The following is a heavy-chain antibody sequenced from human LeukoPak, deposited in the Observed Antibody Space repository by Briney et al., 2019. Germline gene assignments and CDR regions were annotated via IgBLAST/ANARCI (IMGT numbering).Heavy chain of an antibody. CDR2: ISGSGGST. CDR1: GFTFSSYA. V-gene: IGHV3-23*01. Sequence: PGGSLRLSCAASGFTFSSYAMSWVRQAPGKELEWVSAISGSGGSTYYADSVKGRFTISRDNSKNTLYLQMNSLRAEDTAVYYCAKAGEAAIHNWFDPWGKGTLVTVSS. D-gene: IGHD3-10*01. CDR3: AKAGEAAIHNWFDP. J-gene: IGHJ5*02.